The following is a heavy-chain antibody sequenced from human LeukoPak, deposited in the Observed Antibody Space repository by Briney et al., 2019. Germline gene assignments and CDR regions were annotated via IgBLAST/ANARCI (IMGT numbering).Heavy chain of an antibody. J-gene: IGHJ4*02. CDR3: AKQGPGYCGGTSCYGVDY. CDR2: INTKTEKT. D-gene: IGHD2-2*01. Sequence: ASVKVSCKASGYSFNKYAMNWVRQVPGKGLEWMGWINTKTEKTTYAQAFTGRFVFSLDTSVSTAYLQISSLKAEDTAVYYCAKQGPGYCGGTSCYGVDYWGQGTLVTVSS. CDR1: GYSFNKYA. V-gene: IGHV7-4-1*02.